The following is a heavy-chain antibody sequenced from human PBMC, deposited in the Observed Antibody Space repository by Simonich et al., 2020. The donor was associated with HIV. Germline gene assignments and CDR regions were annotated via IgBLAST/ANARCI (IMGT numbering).Heavy chain of an antibody. V-gene: IGHV4-34*01. D-gene: IGHD5-18*01. CDR3: ARYTGMAGFDY. CDR1: GGSFSGYY. CDR2: SNHSGRH. J-gene: IGHJ4*02. Sequence: QVQLQQWGAGLLKPSETLSLTCAVYGGSFSGYYWSWIRQPPGKGLEWIGESNHSGRHNYFPPLKSRVIISVDTSKNQFSLKLSSVTATDTAVYYCARYTGMAGFDYWGQGTLVTVSS.